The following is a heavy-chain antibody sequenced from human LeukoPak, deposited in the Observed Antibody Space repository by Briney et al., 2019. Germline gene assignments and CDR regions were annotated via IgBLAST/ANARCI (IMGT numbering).Heavy chain of an antibody. CDR3: ARDPEEQWLVHWFDP. V-gene: IGHV1-2*02. Sequence: GASVKVSCKASGYTFTCYYMHWVRQAPGQGLEWMGWINPNSGGTNYAQKFQGRVTMTRDTSISTAYMELSRLRSDDTAVYYCARDPEEQWLVHWFDPWGQGTLVTVSS. D-gene: IGHD6-19*01. J-gene: IGHJ5*02. CDR2: INPNSGGT. CDR1: GYTFTCYY.